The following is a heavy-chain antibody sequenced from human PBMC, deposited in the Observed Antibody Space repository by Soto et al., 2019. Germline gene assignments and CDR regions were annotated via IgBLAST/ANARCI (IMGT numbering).Heavy chain of an antibody. Sequence: EVQLVESGGGLVQPGGSLRLSCAASGFTVSSNYMSWVHQAPGKGLEWVSVIYSDGNTYYADSVKGRFTISRHNSKNTLYLQMNSLRAEDTAVYYCARDPYYDSSGYLASNGMDVWGQGTTVTVSS. V-gene: IGHV3-53*04. CDR3: ARDPYYDSSGYLASNGMDV. J-gene: IGHJ6*02. D-gene: IGHD3-22*01. CDR2: IYSDGNT. CDR1: GFTVSSNY.